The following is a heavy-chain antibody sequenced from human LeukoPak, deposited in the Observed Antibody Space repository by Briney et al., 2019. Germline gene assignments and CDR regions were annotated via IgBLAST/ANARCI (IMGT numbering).Heavy chain of an antibody. CDR1: GGSISRSSYY. D-gene: IGHD4-23*01. J-gene: IGHJ4*02. CDR3: ARNPYGGLDY. Sequence: SETLSLTCTVSGGSISRSSYYWAWIRQPPGKGLEWIGSIYDSGNTAYNPSLKSRVIISLDTSKNQFSLKLSSVTAADTAVYYCARNPYGGLDYWGQGTLVTVSS. V-gene: IGHV4-39*07. CDR2: IYDSGNT.